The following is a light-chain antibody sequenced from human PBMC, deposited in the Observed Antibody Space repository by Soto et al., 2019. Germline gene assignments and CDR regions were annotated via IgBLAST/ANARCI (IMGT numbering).Light chain of an antibody. CDR2: GAS. Sequence: EIVLTQSPGTLSLSPGERATLSCRASQSLTSRYLAWYRQKPGQAPRLLIYGASSRATGIPDTFSGSGSGTDFTLTISRLEPEDVAVYYSQQYHSSPRTFGQGTQVEIK. J-gene: IGKJ1*01. CDR3: QQYHSSPRT. V-gene: IGKV3-20*01. CDR1: QSLTSRY.